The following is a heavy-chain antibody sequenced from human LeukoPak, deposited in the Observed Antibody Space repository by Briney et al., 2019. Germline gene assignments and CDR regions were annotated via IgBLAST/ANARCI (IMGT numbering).Heavy chain of an antibody. D-gene: IGHD5-18*01. J-gene: IGHJ5*02. Sequence: GGSLRLSCAASGFTFSSYWMSWVRQAPGRGLEFVATIKQDGSEKYYVDSVKGRFTISRDNAKNSLYLHMNSLRAEDTAVYYCAREKVVDTTLAAFDPWGQGTLVTVSS. CDR1: GFTFSSYW. CDR2: IKQDGSEK. CDR3: AREKVVDTTLAAFDP. V-gene: IGHV3-7*01.